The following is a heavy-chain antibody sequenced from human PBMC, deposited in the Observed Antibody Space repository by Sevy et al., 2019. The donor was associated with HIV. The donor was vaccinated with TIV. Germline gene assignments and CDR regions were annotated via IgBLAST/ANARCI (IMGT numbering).Heavy chain of an antibody. D-gene: IGHD6-13*01. Sequence: SETLSLTCTVSGGSISNYFWSWIRQPPGKGLEWIRYIYYSGSTNYNPSLKSRVTISVETSKNQFSLKLSSVTAADTAVYYCARESIGAVGDFDYWGQGTLVTVSS. CDR1: GGSISNYF. V-gene: IGHV4-59*01. CDR3: ARESIGAVGDFDY. CDR2: IYYSGST. J-gene: IGHJ4*02.